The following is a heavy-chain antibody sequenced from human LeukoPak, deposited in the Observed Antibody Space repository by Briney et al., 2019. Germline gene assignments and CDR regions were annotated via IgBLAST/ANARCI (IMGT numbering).Heavy chain of an antibody. Sequence: GGSLRLSCAASGFTFTNHWMYWVRQVPGKGLAWISRIRGDEGETNYADSVRGRFTTSRDNAKNLLYLQMDSLGAEDTAVYYCGRDAVLGSGSIDYWGHGVLVAVSS. J-gene: IGHJ4*01. CDR2: IRGDEGET. CDR1: GFTFTNHW. D-gene: IGHD3-10*01. CDR3: GRDAVLGSGSIDY. V-gene: IGHV3-74*01.